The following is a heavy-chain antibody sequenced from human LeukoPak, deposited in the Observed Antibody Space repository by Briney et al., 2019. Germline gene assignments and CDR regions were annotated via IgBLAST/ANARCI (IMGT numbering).Heavy chain of an antibody. D-gene: IGHD3/OR15-3a*01. CDR1: GGTFSSYA. V-gene: IGHV1-69*05. CDR3: AFRTGRGGLYFDY. Sequence: ASVKVSCKASGGTFSSYAISWVRQAPGQGLEWMGGIIPIFGTANYAQKFQGRVTITTDESTSTAYMELSSLRSEDTAVYYCAFRTGRGGLYFDYWGQGTLVTVSS. J-gene: IGHJ4*02. CDR2: IIPIFGTA.